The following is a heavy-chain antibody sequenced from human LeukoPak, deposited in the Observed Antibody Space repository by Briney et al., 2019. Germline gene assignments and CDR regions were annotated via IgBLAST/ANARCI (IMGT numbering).Heavy chain of an antibody. J-gene: IGHJ4*02. Sequence: GGPLRLSCAASGFTFSNYAMHWVRQAPGKGREWVAVISYEGSNKYHADSVKGRFTTSRDNSKNTLYLQMNGLRAEDTAVYYCARDCSSSSWSLRYWGQGTLVTVSS. CDR1: GFTFSNYA. CDR2: ISYEGSNK. V-gene: IGHV3-30-3*01. D-gene: IGHD6-13*01. CDR3: ARDCSSSSWSLRY.